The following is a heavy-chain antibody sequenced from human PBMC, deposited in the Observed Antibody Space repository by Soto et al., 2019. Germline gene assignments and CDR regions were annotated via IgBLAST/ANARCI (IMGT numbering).Heavy chain of an antibody. CDR1: GYTFTSYD. CDR3: ARGLCGTTNV. D-gene: IGHD1-1*01. V-gene: IGHV1-8*01. J-gene: IGHJ6*02. CDR2: MSPNSGNT. Sequence: QVQLVQSGAEVKKPGASVKVSCKSSGYTFTSYDITWVRQSTGQGLEWMGWMSPNSGNTGYAQKFQGRVTMTSNTSISTAYMDLSSLRSEDKAVYYCARGLCGTTNVWGQGTTVTVSS.